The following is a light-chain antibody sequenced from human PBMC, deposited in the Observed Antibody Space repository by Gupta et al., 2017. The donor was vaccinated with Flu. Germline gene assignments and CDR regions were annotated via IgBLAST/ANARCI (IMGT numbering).Light chain of an antibody. CDR3: QQRDDWPDT. V-gene: IGKV3-11*01. CDR2: GAS. CDR1: QSVSTF. J-gene: IGKJ2*01. Sequence: PATLSLSPGESATLSCRASQSVSTFLAWYQQKSAQAPRRLIYGASNRATGIPPRFSGSGSGTHFTLTISSLEPEDFAFYDCQQRDDWPDTFGQGTKLEIK.